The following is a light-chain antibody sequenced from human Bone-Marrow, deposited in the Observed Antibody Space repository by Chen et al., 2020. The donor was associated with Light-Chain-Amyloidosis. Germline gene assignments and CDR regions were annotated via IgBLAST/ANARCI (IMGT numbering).Light chain of an antibody. V-gene: IGLV3-21*02. J-gene: IGLJ3*02. CDR2: DDS. CDR1: NIGSTS. Sequence: SYVLTQPSSVSVAPGQTATIACGGNNIGSTSVHWYQQTPGQAPLLVVYDDSDRPSVIPERLSGSNSGNTATLTISRVEAGDAAAYYCQVWDRGSDRPVFGGGTKLTVL. CDR3: QVWDRGSDRPV.